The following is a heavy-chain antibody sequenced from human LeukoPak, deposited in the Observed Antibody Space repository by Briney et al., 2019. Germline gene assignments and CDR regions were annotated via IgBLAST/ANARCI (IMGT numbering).Heavy chain of an antibody. CDR1: GGSISSYY. CDR2: IYTSGST. V-gene: IGHV4-4*07. CDR3: ARENSGSYREFDY. J-gene: IGHJ4*02. D-gene: IGHD1-26*01. Sequence: SETLSLTCTGSGGSISSYYWSWIRQPAGKELEWIGRIYTSGSTNYNASLKSRVSMSVDTSKNQFSLKLSSVTAADTAVFYCARENSGSYREFDYWGQGTLVTVSS.